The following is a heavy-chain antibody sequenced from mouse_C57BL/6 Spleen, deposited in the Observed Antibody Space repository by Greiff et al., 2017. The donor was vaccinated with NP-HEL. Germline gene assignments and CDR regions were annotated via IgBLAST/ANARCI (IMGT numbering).Heavy chain of an antibody. V-gene: IGHV1-7*01. CDR3: ANYGRGY. D-gene: IGHD2-1*01. CDR2: INPSSGYT. J-gene: IGHJ2*01. CDR1: GYTFTSYW. Sequence: QVQLKESGAELAKPGASVKLSCKASGYTFTSYWMHWVKQRPGQGLEWIGYINPSSGYTKYNQKFKDKAILTADKSSSTAYMQLSSLTYEDSAVYYCANYGRGYWGQGTTLTVSS.